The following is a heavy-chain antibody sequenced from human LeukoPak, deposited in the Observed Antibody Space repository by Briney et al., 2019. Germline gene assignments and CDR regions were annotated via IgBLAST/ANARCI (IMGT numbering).Heavy chain of an antibody. J-gene: IGHJ4*02. CDR1: GGSISSYY. CDR2: IYYSGST. Sequence: SSETLSLTCTVSGGSISSYYWSWIRQPPGKGLEWIGYIYYSGSTNYNPSLKSRVTISVDTSKNHFSLKLSSVTAADTAVYYCARGGSGGREVFDYWGQGTLVTVSS. CDR3: ARGGSGGREVFDY. V-gene: IGHV4-59*12. D-gene: IGHD6-19*01.